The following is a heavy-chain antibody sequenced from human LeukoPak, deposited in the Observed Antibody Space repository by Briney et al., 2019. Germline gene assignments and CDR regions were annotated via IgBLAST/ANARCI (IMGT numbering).Heavy chain of an antibody. J-gene: IGHJ5*02. CDR1: GYTFTGYY. CDR2: INPTGGST. V-gene: IGHV1-46*01. CDR3: ARVPRAAVAGTLGH. Sequence: ASVKVSCKASGYTFTGYYMHWVRQAPGQGLEWMGKINPTGGSTSYAQKFQGRVTMTRDMSTTTVYMELSSLRSEDTAVYYCARVPRAAVAGTLGHWGQGTLVTVSS. D-gene: IGHD6-19*01.